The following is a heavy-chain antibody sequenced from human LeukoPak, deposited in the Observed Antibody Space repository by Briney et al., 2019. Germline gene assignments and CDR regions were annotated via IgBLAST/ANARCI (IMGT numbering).Heavy chain of an antibody. Sequence: PGGSLRLSCAASGFTFSSYSMNWVRQAPGKGLEWVSSIRKTSNYIYYADSVKGRFTISRDNAKNSLYLQMNSLRAEDTAVYYCARGVRDGYCSSTSCYFYWGQGTLVTVSS. CDR1: GFTFSSYS. J-gene: IGHJ4*02. V-gene: IGHV3-21*01. CDR3: ARGVRDGYCSSTSCYFY. CDR2: IRKTSNYI. D-gene: IGHD2-2*03.